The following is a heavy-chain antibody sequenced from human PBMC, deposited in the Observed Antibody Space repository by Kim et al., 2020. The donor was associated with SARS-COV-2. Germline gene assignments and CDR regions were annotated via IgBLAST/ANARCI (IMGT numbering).Heavy chain of an antibody. V-gene: IGHV3-11*06. J-gene: IGHJ4*02. Sequence: GGSLRLSCAASGFTFSDYYMSWIRQAPGKGLEWVSYISSSSSYTNYADSVKGRFTISRDNAKNSLYLQMNSLRAEDTAVYYCARDCSGGSRYVYWGQGTLVTVSS. D-gene: IGHD2-15*01. CDR1: GFTFSDYY. CDR3: ARDCSGGSRYVY. CDR2: ISSSSSYT.